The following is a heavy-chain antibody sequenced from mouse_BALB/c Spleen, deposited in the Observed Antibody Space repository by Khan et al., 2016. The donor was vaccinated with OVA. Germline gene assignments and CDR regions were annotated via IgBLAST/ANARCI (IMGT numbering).Heavy chain of an antibody. CDR1: GYSITSDYA. CDR2: ISYSGSN. Sequence: EVQLQESGPGLVKPSQSLSLTCTVTGYSITSDYAWNWIRQFPGNKLEWMGYISYSGSNNYNPAHKSRISITRDTSKNQFFLQLNSVTTEDTATYYCARDGSRYNYAMDYWGQGTSVTVSS. J-gene: IGHJ4*01. D-gene: IGHD2-3*01. V-gene: IGHV3-2*02. CDR3: ARDGSRYNYAMDY.